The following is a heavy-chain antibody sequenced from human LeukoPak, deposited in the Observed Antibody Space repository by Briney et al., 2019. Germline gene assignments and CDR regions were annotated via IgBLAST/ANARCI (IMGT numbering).Heavy chain of an antibody. CDR3: ARVDYGDYSYYYYMDV. Sequence: SETLSLTCTVSGGPISSYYWSWIRQPPGKGLEWIGYIYYSGSTNYNPSLKSRVTMSVDTSKNQFSLKLSSVTAADTAVYYCARVDYGDYSYYYYMDVWGKGTTVTVSS. J-gene: IGHJ6*03. CDR1: GGPISSYY. D-gene: IGHD4-17*01. V-gene: IGHV4-59*01. CDR2: IYYSGST.